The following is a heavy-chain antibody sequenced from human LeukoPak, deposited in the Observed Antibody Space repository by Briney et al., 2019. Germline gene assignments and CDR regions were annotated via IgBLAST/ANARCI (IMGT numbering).Heavy chain of an antibody. CDR2: IIPILGIA. D-gene: IGHD5-18*01. CDR3: ARDTTAMAKNWFDP. V-gene: IGHV1-69*04. CDR1: GYTFTGYY. J-gene: IGHJ5*02. Sequence: SVKISCKASGYTFTGYYMHWVRQAPGQGLEWMGRIIPILGIANYAQKFQGRVTITADKSTSTAYMGLSSLRSEDTAVYYCARDTTAMAKNWFDPWGQGTLVTVSS.